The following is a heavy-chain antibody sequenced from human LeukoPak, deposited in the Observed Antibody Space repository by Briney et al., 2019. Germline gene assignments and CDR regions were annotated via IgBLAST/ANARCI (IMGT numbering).Heavy chain of an antibody. CDR2: ISSSSSYI. Sequence: GGSLRLSCAASGFTFSSYSMNWVRQAPGKGLEWVSSISSSSSYIYYADSVKGRFTISRDNAKNSLYLQMNSLRAEDTAVYYCARDFGYSYGHGYFDHWGQGTLVTVSS. V-gene: IGHV3-21*01. D-gene: IGHD5-18*01. CDR1: GFTFSSYS. J-gene: IGHJ4*02. CDR3: ARDFGYSYGHGYFDH.